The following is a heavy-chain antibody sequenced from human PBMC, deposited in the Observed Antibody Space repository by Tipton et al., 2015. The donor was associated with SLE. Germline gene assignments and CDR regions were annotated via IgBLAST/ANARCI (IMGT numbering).Heavy chain of an antibody. CDR2: IYYSGST. Sequence: TLSLTCAVSGGSISSYYWSWIRRPPGKGLEWIGYIYYSGSTNYNPSLKSRVTISVDTSKNQFSLKLSSVTAADTAVYYCARDPYNGEGYWGQGTLVTVSS. CDR1: GGSISSYY. V-gene: IGHV4-59*01. D-gene: IGHD1-1*01. J-gene: IGHJ4*02. CDR3: ARDPYNGEGY.